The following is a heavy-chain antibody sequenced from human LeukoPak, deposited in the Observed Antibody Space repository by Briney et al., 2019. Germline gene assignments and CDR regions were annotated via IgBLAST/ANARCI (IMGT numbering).Heavy chain of an antibody. Sequence: GESLKISCQGSGYNFTNYWILWVRHMPGKGLEWLGIIYPDESDSRYSPSFRGQVTMSADQSVTTAYLYWRSLKASDSAIYYCARQRTVIPAAPSDYWGQGTLVTVAS. CDR3: ARQRTVIPAAPSDY. J-gene: IGHJ4*02. CDR2: IYPDESDS. V-gene: IGHV5-51*01. CDR1: GYNFTNYW. D-gene: IGHD2-2*01.